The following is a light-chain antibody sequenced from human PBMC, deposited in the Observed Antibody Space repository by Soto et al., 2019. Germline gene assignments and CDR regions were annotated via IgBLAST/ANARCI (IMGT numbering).Light chain of an antibody. V-gene: IGKV3-20*01. CDR2: LAS. CDR3: HQFGRSPLDT. CDR1: QTISSSF. J-gene: IGKJ3*01. Sequence: EIVLTQSPGTLSLSPGERATLSCRASQTISSSFLAWYQQKPGQAPRLRIYLASRRAPGIPDRFSGSGSWTDFTLTISRLEPEDFAVYYCHQFGRSPLDTFGPGTKVEIK.